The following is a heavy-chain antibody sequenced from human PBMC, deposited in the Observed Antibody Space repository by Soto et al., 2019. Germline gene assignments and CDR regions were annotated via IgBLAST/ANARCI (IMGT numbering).Heavy chain of an antibody. V-gene: IGHV4-59*01. CDR2: IYCSGST. CDR1: GGSISSYY. J-gene: IGHJ6*02. Sequence: PSETLSLTCTVSGGSISSYYWSWIRQPPGKGLEWIGYIYCSGSTNYNPSLKSRVTISVDTPKNQFSLRLSSVTAADTAVYYCATSPDCSGGSCRYYYGMDVWGQGTTVTVS. D-gene: IGHD2-15*01. CDR3: ATSPDCSGGSCRYYYGMDV.